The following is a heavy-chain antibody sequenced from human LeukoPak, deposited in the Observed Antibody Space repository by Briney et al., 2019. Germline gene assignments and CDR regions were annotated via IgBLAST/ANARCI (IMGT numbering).Heavy chain of an antibody. CDR2: INPNSGGT. J-gene: IGHJ4*02. CDR3: ARDGESSSSVSLHY. V-gene: IGHV1-2*02. D-gene: IGHD6-6*01. CDR1: GYTFTGYY. Sequence: GASVKVSFKASGYTFTGYYMHWVRQAPGQGLEWMGWINPNSGGTNYAQKFQGRVTMTRDTSISTAYMELSRLRSDDTAVYYCARDGESSSSVSLHYWGQGTLVTVSS.